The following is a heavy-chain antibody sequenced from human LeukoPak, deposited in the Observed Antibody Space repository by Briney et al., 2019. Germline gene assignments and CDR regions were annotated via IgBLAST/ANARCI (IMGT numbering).Heavy chain of an antibody. CDR2: ISYDGSNK. CDR1: GFTFSSYG. Sequence: GGSLRLSCAASGFTFSSYGMHWVRQAPGKGLEWVAVISYDGSNKYYADSVKGRFTISRDNSKNTLYLQMNSLRAEDTAVYYRAKAPRRDGYNPTREGYFDYWGQGTLVTVSS. V-gene: IGHV3-30*18. J-gene: IGHJ4*02. D-gene: IGHD5-24*01. CDR3: AKAPRRDGYNPTREGYFDY.